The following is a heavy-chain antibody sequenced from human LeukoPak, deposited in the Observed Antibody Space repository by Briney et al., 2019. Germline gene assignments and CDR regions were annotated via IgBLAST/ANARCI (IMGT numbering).Heavy chain of an antibody. CDR2: IKQDGSQR. CDR3: GRSGPGEYYFDD. J-gene: IGHJ4*02. CDR1: GFTFTDYW. V-gene: IGHV3-7*01. Sequence: PGGSLRLSCAASGFTFTDYWMTWVRQAPGKGLEWVADIKQDGSQRLYVDSVKGRFTISRDNAQNSLFLQMNSLRPEDTAVYYWGRSGPGEYYFDDWGQGTLVTVSS. D-gene: IGHD3-10*01.